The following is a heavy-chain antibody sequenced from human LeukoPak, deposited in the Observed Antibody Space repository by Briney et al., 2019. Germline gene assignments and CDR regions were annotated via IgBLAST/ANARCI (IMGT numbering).Heavy chain of an antibody. CDR3: ARAPSGCGGTCPSDH. CDR2: IHDNGDS. J-gene: IGHJ4*02. CDR1: GGSFSGYY. V-gene: IGHV4-59*10. Sequence: SETLSLTCGVYGGSFSGYYWRWIRQPPGKGLEWIGRIHDNGDSNHNPSLKSRVTMALDTSRNQVSLKLTSVTAADAAVYYCARAPSGCGGTCPSDHWGPGTLVTVSS. D-gene: IGHD2-15*01.